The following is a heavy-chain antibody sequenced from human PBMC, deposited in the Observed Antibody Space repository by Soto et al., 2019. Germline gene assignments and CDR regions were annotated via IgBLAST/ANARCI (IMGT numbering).Heavy chain of an antibody. CDR2: MYYSGST. CDR1: GGSISSSSYY. CDR3: ARQGDIVLVPAAIAEDYYYGMDV. J-gene: IGHJ6*02. D-gene: IGHD2-2*02. V-gene: IGHV4-39*01. Sequence: QLQLQESGPGLVKPSETLSLTCTVSGGSISSSSYYWGWIRQPPGKGLEWIGSMYYSGSTYYNPSLNSRVTISVDTSKNQFSLKLSSVTAADTAVYYCARQGDIVLVPAAIAEDYYYGMDVWGQGTTVTVSS.